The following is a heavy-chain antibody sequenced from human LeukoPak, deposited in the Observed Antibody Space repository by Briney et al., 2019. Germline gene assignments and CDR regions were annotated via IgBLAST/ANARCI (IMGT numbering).Heavy chain of an antibody. D-gene: IGHD2-2*01. CDR1: GGSISSSSYY. V-gene: IGHV4-39*01. Sequence: SETLSLTCTVSGGSISSSSYYWGWIRQPPGKGLEWIGNIYYSGSTYYNPSLKSRVTMSVATSKNQFSLKLSSVTAADTAVYYCARYCSSNSCPYYTGMDVWGQGTTVTVSS. CDR3: ARYCSSNSCPYYTGMDV. CDR2: IYYSGST. J-gene: IGHJ6*02.